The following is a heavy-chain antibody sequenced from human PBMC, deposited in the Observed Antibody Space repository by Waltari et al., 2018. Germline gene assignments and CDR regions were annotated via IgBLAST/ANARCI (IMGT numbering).Heavy chain of an antibody. CDR3: ADTAFYI. Sequence: QVQLQQWGAGLLKPSETLSLTCAVYGGSFSGYYWSWIRQPPGKGLEWIGEINHSRSTNYNPSLKSRVTISLDTSKNQFSLKLGSVSAADTAVYYCADTAFYIWGQGTMVTVSS. V-gene: IGHV4-34*01. CDR2: INHSRST. J-gene: IGHJ3*02. CDR1: GGSFSGYY.